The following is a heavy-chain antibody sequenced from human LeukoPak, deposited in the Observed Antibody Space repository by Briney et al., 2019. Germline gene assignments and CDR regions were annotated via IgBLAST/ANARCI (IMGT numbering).Heavy chain of an antibody. CDR2: ISGSGGST. J-gene: IGHJ4*02. CDR1: GFTFSTYE. D-gene: IGHD3-9*01. Sequence: PGGSLRLSCAASGFTFSTYEMKWVRQAPGKGLEWVSAISGSGGSTYYADSVKGRFTISRDNSKNTLYLQMNSLRAEDTAVYYCAKIHRYYDILTGYSDNEVFDYWGQGTLVTVSS. CDR3: AKIHRYYDILTGYSDNEVFDY. V-gene: IGHV3-23*01.